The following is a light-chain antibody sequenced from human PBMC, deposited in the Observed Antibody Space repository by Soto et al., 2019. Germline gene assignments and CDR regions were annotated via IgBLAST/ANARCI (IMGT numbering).Light chain of an antibody. V-gene: IGKV3-11*01. CDR2: DAS. CDR1: QSVSSY. Sequence: EIVLTPSPATLSLSPGERATLSCRASQSVSSYLAWYQQKPGQAPRLLIYDASNRATGIPARFSGSESGTEFTLTISSLEPEDFAVYYCQQRSNWPMYTFGQGTKLEIK. J-gene: IGKJ2*01. CDR3: QQRSNWPMYT.